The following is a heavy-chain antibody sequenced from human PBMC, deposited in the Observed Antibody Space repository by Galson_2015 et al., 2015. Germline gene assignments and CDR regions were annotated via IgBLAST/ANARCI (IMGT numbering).Heavy chain of an antibody. CDR1: GFTLSSYV. J-gene: IGHJ3*02. Sequence: SLRLSCAASGFTLSSYVMHWVRQAPGKGVEWVAVIWSDGSNEYYVDSVKGRFTISRDNSKNTLYLQMNSLRAEDTAVYYCARENTAVEEHDAFDIWGRGTMVTVSS. CDR3: ARENTAVEEHDAFDI. CDR2: IWSDGSNE. D-gene: IGHD5-18*01. V-gene: IGHV3-33*01.